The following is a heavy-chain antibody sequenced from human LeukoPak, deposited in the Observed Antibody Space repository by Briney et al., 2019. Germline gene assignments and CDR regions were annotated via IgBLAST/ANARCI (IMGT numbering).Heavy chain of an antibody. D-gene: IGHD3-3*01. Sequence: PGGSLRLSCEASGFTFSSYWMSWVRQAPGKGLEWVANINEDGSEKYYVESVKGRFTISRDNAKNSLYLQMDSLRAEDTAVYYCARDGPHYDIWSGPAYWGQGTLVTVSS. CDR2: INEDGSEK. J-gene: IGHJ4*02. CDR3: ARDGPHYDIWSGPAY. V-gene: IGHV3-7*05. CDR1: GFTFSSYW.